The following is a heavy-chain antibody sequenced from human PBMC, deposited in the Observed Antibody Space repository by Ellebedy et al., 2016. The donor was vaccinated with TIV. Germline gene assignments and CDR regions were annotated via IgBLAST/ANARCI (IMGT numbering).Heavy chain of an antibody. CDR3: ARDSGDTTTWWDNWFDP. CDR1: GFTFNKYT. J-gene: IGHJ5*02. CDR2: ISNDGNSE. D-gene: IGHD2-8*02. V-gene: IGHV3-30-3*01. Sequence: GGSLRLSXAASGFTFNKYTMHWVRQAPGKELQWVAGISNDGNSESYAVSVKGRFTISRDNSNNTLHLQMNSLRPEDTAMYYCARDSGDTTTWWDNWFDPWGQGTLVTVSS.